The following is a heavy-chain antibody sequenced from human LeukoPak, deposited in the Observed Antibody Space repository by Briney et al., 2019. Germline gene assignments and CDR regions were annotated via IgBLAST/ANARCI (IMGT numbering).Heavy chain of an antibody. CDR2: IDYSGSA. CDR1: GGSINSGGYY. Sequence: SETLSLTCNVSGGSINSGGYYWGWIRQPPGKGLEWIGSIDYSGSAVYSPSLQSRLTLSVDTSKSQFSLRVASVTAADTAVYYCARRTYSYGFRFDPWGQGTLVTVSS. D-gene: IGHD3-16*02. CDR3: ARRTYSYGFRFDP. V-gene: IGHV4-39*01. J-gene: IGHJ5*02.